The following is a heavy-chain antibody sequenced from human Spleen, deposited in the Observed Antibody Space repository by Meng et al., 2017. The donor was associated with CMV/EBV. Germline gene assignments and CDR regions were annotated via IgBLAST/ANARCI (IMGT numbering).Heavy chain of an antibody. CDR3: ARFKGRANLYVNYGMDV. CDR2: INHSGST. V-gene: IGHV4-34*01. CDR1: GGSFSGYY. Sequence: SETLSLTCAVYGGSFSGYYWSWIRQPPGKGLEWIGEINHSGSTNYNPSLKSRVTISVDTSKNQFSLKLSSVTAADTAVYYCARFKGRANLYVNYGMDVWGQGTTVTVSS. J-gene: IGHJ6*02. D-gene: IGHD3-10*02.